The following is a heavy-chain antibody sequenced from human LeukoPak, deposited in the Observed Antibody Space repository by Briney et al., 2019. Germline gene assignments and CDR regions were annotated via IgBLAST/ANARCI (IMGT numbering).Heavy chain of an antibody. Sequence: SQTLSLTCTVSGGSISSGSYYWSWIRQPAGKGLEWIGRIYTSGSTNYNPSLKRRVTISVATSKNQFSLKLSSVTAADTAVYYCAREGYDFWSGALVYWGQGTLVTVSS. CDR1: GGSISSGSYY. J-gene: IGHJ4*02. CDR2: IYTSGST. V-gene: IGHV4-61*02. CDR3: AREGYDFWSGALVY. D-gene: IGHD3-3*01.